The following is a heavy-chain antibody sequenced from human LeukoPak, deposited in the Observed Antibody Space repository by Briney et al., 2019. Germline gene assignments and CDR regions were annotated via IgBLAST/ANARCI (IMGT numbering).Heavy chain of an antibody. Sequence: SVKVSRKASGGTFSSYTISWVRQAPGQGLEWTGRIIPILGIANYAQKFQGRVTITADKSTSTAYMELSSLRSEDTAVYYCARVYRRGSLPGYYGMDVWGQGTTVTVSS. V-gene: IGHV1-69*02. D-gene: IGHD3-22*01. J-gene: IGHJ6*02. CDR1: GGTFSSYT. CDR3: ARVYRRGSLPGYYGMDV. CDR2: IIPILGIA.